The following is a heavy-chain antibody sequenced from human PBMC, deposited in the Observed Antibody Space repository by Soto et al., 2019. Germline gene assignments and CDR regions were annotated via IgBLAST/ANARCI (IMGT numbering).Heavy chain of an antibody. Sequence: PSETLSLTCSFSGGSISSGYYYWSWIRQPPGKGLEWIGNIYYSGNTYYNPSLKSRLIISIDTSKNQFSLRLTSVTAADTAVYYCARAAVTHERYQYGMDVWGQGTTVTVSS. CDR3: ARAAVTHERYQYGMDV. V-gene: IGHV4-30-4*02. CDR2: IYYSGNT. CDR1: GGSISSGYYY. D-gene: IGHD4-17*01. J-gene: IGHJ6*02.